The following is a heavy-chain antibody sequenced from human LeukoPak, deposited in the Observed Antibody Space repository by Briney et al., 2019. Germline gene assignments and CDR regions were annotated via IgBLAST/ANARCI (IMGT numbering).Heavy chain of an antibody. D-gene: IGHD6-6*01. CDR2: ISGSGGST. J-gene: IGHJ4*02. Sequence: GGSLRLSCAASGFTFSNYAMSWVRQAPGKGLEWVSGISGSGGSTYYADSVKGRFTISRDNSKNTLYLQMNSLRAEDTAVYYCAKDLYSSSSGADYWGQGTLVTVSS. V-gene: IGHV3-23*01. CDR3: AKDLYSSSSGADY. CDR1: GFTFSNYA.